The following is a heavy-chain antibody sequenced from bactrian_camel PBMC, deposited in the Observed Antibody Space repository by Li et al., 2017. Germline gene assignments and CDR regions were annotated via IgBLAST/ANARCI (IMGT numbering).Heavy chain of an antibody. CDR3: ALAVPCMGWSMPAPKASDFGY. J-gene: IGHJ6*01. V-gene: IGHV3S1*01. CDR2: IYTGDGTT. D-gene: IGHD6*01. Sequence: HVQLVESGGGSVQTGGSLRLSCASSGYHDSANYCLGWFRQAPGRERERVASIYTGDGTTNYADSVQGRFTISQNNAKGTVYLQMESLKFEDTAVYYCALAVPCMGWSMPAPKASDFGYWGQGTQVTVS. CDR1: GYHDSANYC.